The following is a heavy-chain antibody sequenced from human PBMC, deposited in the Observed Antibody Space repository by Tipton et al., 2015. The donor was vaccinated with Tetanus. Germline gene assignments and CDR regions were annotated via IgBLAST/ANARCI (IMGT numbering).Heavy chain of an antibody. CDR2: TSYDGSSE. CDR3: ARDPNSSGWYPAYFDF. V-gene: IGHV3-30*03. D-gene: IGHD6-19*01. CDR1: GFTFSSFG. Sequence: SLRLSCPASGFTFSSFGMHWVRQAPGKGLEWVAVTSYDGSSEYYADSVKGRFTISRDNSKNTLFLQMNSLRVEDTALYYCARDPNSSGWYPAYFDFWGQGTLVTVSS. J-gene: IGHJ4*02.